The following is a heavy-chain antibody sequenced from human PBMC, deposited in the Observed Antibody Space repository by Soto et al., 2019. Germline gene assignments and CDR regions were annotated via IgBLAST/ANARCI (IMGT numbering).Heavy chain of an antibody. D-gene: IGHD5-18*01. Sequence: PGGSLRLSCGASGFTFSSYWMHWVRQAPGKGLGWVSRINSDGSSTSYADSVKGRFTISRDNAKNTLYLQMNSLRAEDTAVYYCARDRRGYSYGGDYYYYGMDVWGQGTTVTVSS. CDR2: INSDGSST. CDR3: ARDRRGYSYGGDYYYYGMDV. CDR1: GFTFSSYW. J-gene: IGHJ6*02. V-gene: IGHV3-74*01.